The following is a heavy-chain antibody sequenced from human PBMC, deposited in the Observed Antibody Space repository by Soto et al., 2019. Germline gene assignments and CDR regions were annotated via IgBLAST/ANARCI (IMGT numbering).Heavy chain of an antibody. D-gene: IGHD3-9*01. J-gene: IGHJ5*02. CDR1: GYNFAAYG. CDR3: ARVYYDTFPGYYRSCFHT. V-gene: IGHV1-18*01. CDR2: INTHNGNK. Sequence: ASVKVSCKTSGYNFAAYGITWVRQAPGQGLEWMGWINTHNGNKNYAQKLQGRVTMTTDTSTSTAYMELRSLRFDDTAVYYCARVYYDTFPGYYRSCFHTWGQGTLVTVSS.